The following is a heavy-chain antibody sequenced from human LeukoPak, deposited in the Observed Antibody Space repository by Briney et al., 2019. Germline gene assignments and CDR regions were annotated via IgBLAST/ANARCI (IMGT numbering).Heavy chain of an antibody. CDR3: AKVPHDYGGNSAEYFQH. J-gene: IGHJ1*01. Sequence: PGRSLRLSCAASGFTFSNYAMHWVRQAPGKGLEWMSVISYDGRNKYFADSVKGRFTLSRDNSKNTLYLQMNSLRADDTAVYYCAKVPHDYGGNSAEYFQHWGQGTLVTVSS. CDR1: GFTFSNYA. CDR2: ISYDGRNK. D-gene: IGHD4-23*01. V-gene: IGHV3-30*04.